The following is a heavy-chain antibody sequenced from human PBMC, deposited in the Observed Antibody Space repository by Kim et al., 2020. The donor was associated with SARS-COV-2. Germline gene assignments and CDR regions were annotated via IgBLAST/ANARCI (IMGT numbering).Heavy chain of an antibody. V-gene: IGHV4-39*01. Sequence: GSTYYTPALKRRVTISVDTTKNQFSLKLSSVTAADTAVYYCASHALFSSDYWGQGTRVTVSS. CDR2: GST. J-gene: IGHJ4*02. CDR3: ASHALFSSDY.